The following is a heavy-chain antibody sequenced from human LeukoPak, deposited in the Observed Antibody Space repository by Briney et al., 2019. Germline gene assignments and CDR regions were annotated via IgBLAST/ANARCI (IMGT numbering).Heavy chain of an antibody. CDR1: GFTFSGSA. CDR3: TRLGYYYGSGSPNQY. D-gene: IGHD3-10*01. CDR2: IRSKANSYAT. Sequence: PGESLRLSCAASGFTFSGSAMHWVRQASGKGLEWVGRIRSKANSYATAYAASVKGRFTISRDDSKNTAYLQMNSLKTEDTAVYYCTRLGYYYGSGSPNQYWGQGTLVTVSS. J-gene: IGHJ4*02. V-gene: IGHV3-73*01.